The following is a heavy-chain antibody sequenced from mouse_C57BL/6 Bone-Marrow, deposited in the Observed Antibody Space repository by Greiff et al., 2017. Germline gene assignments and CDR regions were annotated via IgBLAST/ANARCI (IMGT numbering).Heavy chain of an antibody. CDR2: ISSGGSYT. D-gene: IGHD2-1*01. CDR1: GFTFSSYA. Sequence: EVKLVESGGGLVKPGGSLKLSCAASGFTFSSYAMSWVRQTPDKRLEWVATISSGGSYTYYPDSVKGRFTISRDNAKNTLYLQMSSLKSEDTAMYYCARRGFYYGNVLWYFYVWGTGTTVTVSS. CDR3: ARRGFYYGNVLWYFYV. V-gene: IGHV5-6*03. J-gene: IGHJ1*03.